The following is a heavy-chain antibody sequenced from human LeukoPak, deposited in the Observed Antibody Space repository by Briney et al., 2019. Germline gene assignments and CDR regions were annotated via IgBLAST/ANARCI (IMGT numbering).Heavy chain of an antibody. CDR2: IYTSGST. CDR3: ARRTVTNGWFRIDY. D-gene: IGHD6-19*01. CDR1: GGSISSGSYY. Sequence: SQTLSLTCTVSGGSISSGSYYWSWIRQPAGKGLEWIGRIYTSGSTNYNPSLKSRVTISVDTSKNQFSLKLSSVTAADTALYYCARRTVTNGWFRIDYWGQGSLVIVSS. V-gene: IGHV4-61*02. J-gene: IGHJ4*02.